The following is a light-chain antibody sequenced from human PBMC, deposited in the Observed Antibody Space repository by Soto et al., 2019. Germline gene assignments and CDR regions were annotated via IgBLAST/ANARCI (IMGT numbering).Light chain of an antibody. CDR2: GAS. V-gene: IGKV3D-20*02. J-gene: IGKJ4*01. CDR1: QSVSSSY. Sequence: EIVLTQSPGTLSLCPGERATLSCRAFQSVSSSYLAWYQQKPGQAPRLLIYGASSRATGIPDRFSGSGSEADFTLTISSLEPEDSAVYYCQQRSNWPSLTFGGGTNVDIK. CDR3: QQRSNWPSLT.